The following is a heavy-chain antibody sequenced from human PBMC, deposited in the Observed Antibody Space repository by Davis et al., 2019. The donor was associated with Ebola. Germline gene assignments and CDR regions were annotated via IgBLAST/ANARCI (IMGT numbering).Heavy chain of an antibody. CDR2: IWYDGSNK. CDR3: ARDGSGSYYMADYFDY. V-gene: IGHV3-33*01. CDR1: GFTFSSYG. J-gene: IGHJ4*02. D-gene: IGHD3-10*01. Sequence: PGGSLRLSCAASGFTFSSYGMHWVRQAPGKGLEWVAVIWYDGSNKYYADSVKGRFTISRDNSKNTLYLQMNSLRAEDTAVYYCARDGSGSYYMADYFDYWGQGTLVTVSS.